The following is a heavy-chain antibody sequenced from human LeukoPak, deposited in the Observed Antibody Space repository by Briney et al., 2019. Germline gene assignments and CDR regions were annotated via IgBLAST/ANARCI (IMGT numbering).Heavy chain of an antibody. V-gene: IGHV3-7*01. Sequence: GGSLRLSCAASGFTFSDYWMTWVRQAPGKGLEWVANIKGDGSEKYYVDSVKGRFTISRDNAKNSLYLQMNSLRAEDTAVYYCARILVVFDYWGQGTLVTVSS. CDR3: ARILVVFDY. CDR2: IKGDGSEK. CDR1: GFTFSDYW. J-gene: IGHJ4*02. D-gene: IGHD2-15*01.